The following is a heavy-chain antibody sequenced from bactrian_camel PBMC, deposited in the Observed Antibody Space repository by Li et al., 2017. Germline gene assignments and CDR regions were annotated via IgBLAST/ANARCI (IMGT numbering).Heavy chain of an antibody. J-gene: IGHJ6*01. CDR1: GYTVTAYC. V-gene: IGHV3S1*01. CDR2: IRRDGAT. Sequence: HVQLVESGGGSVQAGGYLTLSCLASGYTVTAYCMGWVRQAPGKEREKVSTIRRDGATTYTDSVKGRFTISQDNAKNTLYLQMNSLKTEDTGVYYCAASWGMTAMAALPRIARDDFGYWGDGTQVTVS. CDR3: AASWGMTAMAALPRIARDDFGY. D-gene: IGHD5*01.